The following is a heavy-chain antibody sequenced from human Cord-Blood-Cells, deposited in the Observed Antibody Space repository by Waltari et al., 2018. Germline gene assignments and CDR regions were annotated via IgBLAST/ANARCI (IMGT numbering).Heavy chain of an antibody. Sequence: QVQLVESGGGVVQPGRSLRLSCAASGFTFSSYAMHWVRQAPGKGLEWVAVISYDGSNKYYADSGKGRFTISRDNSKNTLYLQMNSLRAEDTAVYYCARGLEQLVWYFDLWGRGTLVTVSS. V-gene: IGHV3-30-3*01. J-gene: IGHJ2*01. CDR1: GFTFSSYA. CDR3: ARGLEQLVWYFDL. D-gene: IGHD6-6*01. CDR2: ISYDGSNK.